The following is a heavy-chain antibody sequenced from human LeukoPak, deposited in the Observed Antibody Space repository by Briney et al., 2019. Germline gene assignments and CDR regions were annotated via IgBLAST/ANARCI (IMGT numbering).Heavy chain of an antibody. D-gene: IGHD6-19*01. Sequence: PGRSLRLSCAASGFTFSLFGMHWVRQAPGKGLEWVALISYDGSNKWYADSVEGRFTTSRDNSKNTLYLQMSSLRAEDTAVHYCAKDEPGISATRPDYWGQGTLVSVSS. J-gene: IGHJ4*02. CDR1: GFTFSLFG. CDR2: ISYDGSNK. CDR3: AKDEPGISATRPDY. V-gene: IGHV3-30*18.